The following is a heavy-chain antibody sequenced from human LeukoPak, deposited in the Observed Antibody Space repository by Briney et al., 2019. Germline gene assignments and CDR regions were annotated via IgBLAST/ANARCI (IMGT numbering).Heavy chain of an antibody. CDR2: VHFDGSTR. D-gene: IGHD3-16*02. CDR1: GFTFNSYG. CDR3: AKVPTVRLGELSYFDY. J-gene: IGHJ4*02. Sequence: GGSLRLSCAASGFTFNSYGMHWVRQAPGNGLEWVAFVHFDGSTRYYADSVKGRCTISRDDPKNTLDLQMENLRVEDTAVYYCAKVPTVRLGELSYFDYWGQGTLVTVSS. V-gene: IGHV3-30*02.